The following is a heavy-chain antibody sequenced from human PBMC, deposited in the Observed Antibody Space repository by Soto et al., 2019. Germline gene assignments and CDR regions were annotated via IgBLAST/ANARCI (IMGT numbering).Heavy chain of an antibody. D-gene: IGHD6-19*01. CDR1: GGSISSRDYF. CDR3: ARVVIPVTGTTNYFDP. V-gene: IGHV4-39*01. Sequence: PSETLSLTCTVSGGSISSRDYFWGWIRQPPGKGLEWIGTIYYSGSTYYKPSLKSRVTISVDTSKNQFTLKLSTVTAADTAFYYCARVVIPVTGTTNYFDPWGQGTLVTVSS. CDR2: IYYSGST. J-gene: IGHJ5*02.